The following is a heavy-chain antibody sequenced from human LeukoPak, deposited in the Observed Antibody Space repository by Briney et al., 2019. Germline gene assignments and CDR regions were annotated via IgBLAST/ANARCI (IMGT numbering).Heavy chain of an antibody. CDR2: ISWNSGSI. CDR3: AKDIHLYSSSWYTAFDY. D-gene: IGHD6-13*01. V-gene: IGHV3-9*01. CDR1: GFTFDDYA. Sequence: GGSLRLSCAASGFTFDDYAMHWVRQAPGKGLEWVSGISWNSGSIGYADSVKGRFTISRDNAKNSLYLQMNSLRAEDTALYYCAKDIHLYSSSWYTAFDYWGQGTLVTVSS. J-gene: IGHJ4*02.